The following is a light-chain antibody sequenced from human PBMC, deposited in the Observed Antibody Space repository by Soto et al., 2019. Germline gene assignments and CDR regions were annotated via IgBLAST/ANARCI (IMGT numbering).Light chain of an antibody. J-gene: IGKJ4*01. V-gene: IGKV1-5*03. Sequence: DIQMTQFPSTQSASVGDRVIITCRASQSISSWLAWYQQKPGKAPNLLIYKASSLASGVPSRFSGSGFGTEFTLTISSLQPDDIATYYCQQYDSYSTFGGGTTVDIK. CDR3: QQYDSYST. CDR2: KAS. CDR1: QSISSW.